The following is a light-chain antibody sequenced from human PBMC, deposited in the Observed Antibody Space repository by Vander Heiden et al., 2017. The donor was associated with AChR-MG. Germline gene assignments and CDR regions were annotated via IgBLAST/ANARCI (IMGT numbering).Light chain of an antibody. Sequence: QPALTQPASVSGSPGQSLTISCTGTSSDVGGYNDVSWYQQHPGEAPKLRVYEVSKRPAGVSNRFSGSKSGNTASLTISGRQAEDEADYYCSSDTSSSTLVFGTGTKVTVL. J-gene: IGLJ1*01. CDR3: SSDTSSSTLV. CDR2: EVS. CDR1: SSDVGGYND. V-gene: IGLV2-14*01.